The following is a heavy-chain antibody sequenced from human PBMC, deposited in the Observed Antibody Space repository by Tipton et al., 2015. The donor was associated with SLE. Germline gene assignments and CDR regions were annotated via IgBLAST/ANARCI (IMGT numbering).Heavy chain of an antibody. CDR2: IYYSGRT. CDR3: AREGWHVGVHVFDM. CDR1: GGSIRSSSYY. D-gene: IGHD1-26*01. J-gene: IGHJ3*02. Sequence: TLSLTCSVSGGSIRSSSYYWGWIRQPPGKGLEWIGSIYYSGRTNYNPSLKSRVTISVDTSKNQFSLKMSSVTASDTAIYYCAREGWHVGVHVFDMWGQGTVVTVSS. V-gene: IGHV4-39*02.